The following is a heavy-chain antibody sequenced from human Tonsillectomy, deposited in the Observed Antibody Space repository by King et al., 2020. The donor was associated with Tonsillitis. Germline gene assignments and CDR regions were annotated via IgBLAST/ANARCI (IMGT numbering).Heavy chain of an antibody. CDR2: ISFDGSNK. CDR1: GFTFNFYG. D-gene: IGHD6-6*01. Sequence: VQLVESGGGVVQPGRSLRLSCATSGFTFNFYGMHWVRQAPGKGLEWVATISFDGSNKYYADSVKGRFTISRDSAKKTLYLQMNSLRVENTAVYYCARDLRIEARPSCGYYGMDVCGQGTTVTVSS. CDR3: ARDLRIEARPSCGYYGMDV. V-gene: IGHV3-30*03. J-gene: IGHJ6*02.